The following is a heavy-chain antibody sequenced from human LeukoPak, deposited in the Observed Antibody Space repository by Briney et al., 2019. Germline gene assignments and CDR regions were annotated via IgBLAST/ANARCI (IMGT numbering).Heavy chain of an antibody. D-gene: IGHD2-21*01. CDR1: GGSISSSSYY. V-gene: IGHV4-39*01. CDR3: ARRHVVVIAVQYWYFDL. J-gene: IGHJ2*01. CDR2: IHYSGST. Sequence: SETLSLTCTVSGGSISSSSYYWGWIRQPPGKGLEWIGSIHYSGSTYYNPSLKSRVTISVDTSKNQFSLKLSSVTAADTAVYYCARRHVVVIAVQYWYFDLWGRGTLVTVSS.